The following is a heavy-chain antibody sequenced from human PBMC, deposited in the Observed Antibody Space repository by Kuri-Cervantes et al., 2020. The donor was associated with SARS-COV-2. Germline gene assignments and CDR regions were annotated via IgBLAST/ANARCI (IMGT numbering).Heavy chain of an antibody. CDR3: ARPGGFLDV. CDR2: IYYSGST. V-gene: IGHV4-39*07. D-gene: IGHD4-23*01. J-gene: IGHJ6*04. Sequence: SETLSFTCTVSGGSISSSSYYWGWIRQPPGKGLEWIGSIYYSGSTYYNPSLKSRVTISVDTSKNQFSLKLSSVTAADTAVYYCARPGGFLDVWGKGTTVTVSS. CDR1: GGSISSSSYY.